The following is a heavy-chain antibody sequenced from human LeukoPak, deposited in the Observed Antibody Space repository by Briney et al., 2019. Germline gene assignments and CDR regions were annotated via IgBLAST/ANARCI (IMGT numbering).Heavy chain of an antibody. Sequence: SETLSLTCTVSGGSISSYYWSWIRQPPGKGLEWIGYIYYSGSTNYNPSLKSRVTISVDTSKNQFSLKLSSVTAADTAVYYCARAADSSSWYAEYYFDYWGQGTLVTVSS. D-gene: IGHD6-13*01. CDR2: IYYSGST. V-gene: IGHV4-59*01. CDR1: GGSISSYY. CDR3: ARAADSSSWYAEYYFDY. J-gene: IGHJ4*02.